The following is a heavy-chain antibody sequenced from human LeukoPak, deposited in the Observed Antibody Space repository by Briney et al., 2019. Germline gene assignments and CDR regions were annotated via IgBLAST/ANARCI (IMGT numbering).Heavy chain of an antibody. D-gene: IGHD6-13*01. CDR1: GGSISSYY. CDR3: ARGTIAAAGAEYFQR. V-gene: IGHV4-4*07. CDR2: IYTSGST. Sequence: LSETLSLTCTVSGGSISSYYWSWIRQPAGKGLEWIGRIYTSGSTNYNPSLKSRVTMSVDTSKNQFSLKLSSVTAADTAVYYCARGTIAAAGAEYFQRWGQGTLVTVSS. J-gene: IGHJ1*01.